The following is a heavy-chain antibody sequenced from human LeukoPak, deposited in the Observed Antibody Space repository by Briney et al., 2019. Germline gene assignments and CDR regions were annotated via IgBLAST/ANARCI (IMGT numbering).Heavy chain of an antibody. D-gene: IGHD5-24*01. J-gene: IGHJ4*02. CDR2: SYSDDST. Sequence: GGSLRLSCAASGFTVSDTYISWVRQAPGKGLEWVATSYSDDSTSFADSVKGRFAVSRDKSKNTLYLQMNSLRAEDTAVYYCARDSVEMAASYWGQGTLVTVSS. CDR1: GFTVSDTY. V-gene: IGHV3-53*01. CDR3: ARDSVEMAASY.